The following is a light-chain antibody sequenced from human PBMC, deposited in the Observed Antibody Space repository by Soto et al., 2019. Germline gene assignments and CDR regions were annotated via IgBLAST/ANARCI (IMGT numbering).Light chain of an antibody. V-gene: IGKV3-20*01. CDR3: QQYTGPPTT. CDR2: GAS. J-gene: IGKJ5*01. CDR1: QTVSSNY. Sequence: EIMLTQSPDTLSLSPGERATLSCMAVQTVSSNYLAWCQQRPGQAPRLLIYGASTRAAGIPDRFSGSGSGTDFTLTITRLEPEDSAVYFCQQYTGPPTTFGQGTRLEIK.